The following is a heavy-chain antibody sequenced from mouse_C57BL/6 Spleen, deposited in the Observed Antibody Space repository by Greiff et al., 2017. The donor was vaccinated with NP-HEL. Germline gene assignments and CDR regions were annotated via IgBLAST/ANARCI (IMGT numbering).Heavy chain of an antibody. Sequence: LVESGAELVKPGASVKLSCKASGYTFTEYTIHWVKQRSGQGLEWIGWFYPGSGSIKYNEKFKDKATLTADKSSSTVYMELSRLTSEDSAVYFCARHEDYYGSSLYYFDYWGQGTTLTVSS. CDR3: ARHEDYYGSSLYYFDY. J-gene: IGHJ2*01. D-gene: IGHD1-1*01. V-gene: IGHV1-62-2*01. CDR1: GYTFTEYT. CDR2: FYPGSGSI.